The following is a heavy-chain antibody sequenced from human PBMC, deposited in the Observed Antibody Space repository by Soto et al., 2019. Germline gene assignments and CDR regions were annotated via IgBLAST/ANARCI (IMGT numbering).Heavy chain of an antibody. V-gene: IGHV3-11*05. D-gene: IGHD6-19*01. CDR2: ISSSSSYT. CDR1: GFTFSDYY. CDR3: AREGSGWYEGAFDI. J-gene: IGHJ3*02. Sequence: PGGSQRLSCAASGFTFSDYYRSWIRQAPGKGLEWVSYISSSSSYTNYADSVKGRFTISRDNSKNTLYLQMNSLRAEDTAVYYCAREGSGWYEGAFDIWGQGTMVTVSS.